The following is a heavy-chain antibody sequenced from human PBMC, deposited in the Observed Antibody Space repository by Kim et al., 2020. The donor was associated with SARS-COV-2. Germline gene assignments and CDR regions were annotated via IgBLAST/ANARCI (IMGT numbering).Heavy chain of an antibody. CDR2: INTNTGNP. Sequence: ASVKISCKASGYTFTNYALNWVRQAPGQGLEWMGWINTNTGNPTYAQGFTGRFVFSLDTSVSTAYLQISSLKAEDTAVYYCARETYSYDSSGQTDAFDIWGQGTMVTVSS. CDR3: ARETYSYDSSGQTDAFDI. J-gene: IGHJ3*02. D-gene: IGHD3-22*01. V-gene: IGHV7-4-1*02. CDR1: GYTFTNYA.